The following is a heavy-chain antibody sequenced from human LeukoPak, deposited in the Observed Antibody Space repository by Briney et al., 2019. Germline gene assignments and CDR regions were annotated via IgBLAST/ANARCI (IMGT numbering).Heavy chain of an antibody. D-gene: IGHD5-18*01. Sequence: GGSLRLSCAASGFTFSDYAMHWVRQAPGKGLAWVAVISYDGSNEHYIDSVKGRFTISRDDSKNTLYLQMNSLRPEDTAVYYCARLPRGPGYSSQPFDYWGQGTLVTVSS. J-gene: IGHJ4*02. V-gene: IGHV3-30-3*01. CDR2: ISYDGSNE. CDR3: ARLPRGPGYSSQPFDY. CDR1: GFTFSDYA.